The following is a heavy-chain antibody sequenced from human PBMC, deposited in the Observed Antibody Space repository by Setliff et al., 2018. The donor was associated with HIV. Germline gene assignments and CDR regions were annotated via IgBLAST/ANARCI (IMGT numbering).Heavy chain of an antibody. V-gene: IGHV4-61*02. J-gene: IGHJ4*02. CDR2: LYTTGST. Sequence: SETLSLTCTVSGASISSGDSYWSWIRQSAEKGLEWIGRLYTTGSTNYNPSFKSRVTMSRDTAKNQFSLRLTSVTAADTAVYFCARLRITMIMMLNYFDYWGQGTLVTVSS. CDR1: GASISSGDSY. D-gene: IGHD3-22*01. CDR3: ARLRITMIMMLNYFDY.